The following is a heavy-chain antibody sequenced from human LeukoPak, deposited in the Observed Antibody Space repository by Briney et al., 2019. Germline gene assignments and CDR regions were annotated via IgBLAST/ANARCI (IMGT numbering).Heavy chain of an antibody. CDR3: ARDLMGAYYDSRGGFDY. J-gene: IGHJ4*02. CDR1: GDTFSSYT. CDR2: IIPIFGTA. D-gene: IGHD3-22*01. Sequence: SVKVSCKASGDTFSSYTISWVRQAPGLGLEWMGGIIPIFGTANYPQKFRGRVTITADGSTSTAYLEVNSLRSEDTAVYYCARDLMGAYYDSRGGFDYWGQGTLVTVSS. V-gene: IGHV1-69*13.